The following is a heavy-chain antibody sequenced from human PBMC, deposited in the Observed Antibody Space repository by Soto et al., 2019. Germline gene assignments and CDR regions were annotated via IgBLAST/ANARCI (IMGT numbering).Heavy chain of an antibody. CDR3: ARAPNPARYYFDY. CDR1: GYSISSGYY. CDR2: IYHSGST. J-gene: IGHJ4*02. Sequence: SETLSLTCAVSGYSISSGYYWGWIRQPPGKGLEWIGSIYHSGSTYHNPSLKSRVTISVDTSKNQFSLKLSSVTAADTAVYYCARAPNPARYYFDYWGQGTLVTVSS. D-gene: IGHD1-26*01. V-gene: IGHV4-38-2*01.